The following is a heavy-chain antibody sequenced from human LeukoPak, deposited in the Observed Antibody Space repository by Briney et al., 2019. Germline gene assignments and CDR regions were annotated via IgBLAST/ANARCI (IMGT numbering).Heavy chain of an antibody. V-gene: IGHV3-23*01. Sequence: GGSLRLSCAASGFTFSSYAMSWVRQAPGKGLEWVSAISGSGGSAYYADSVKGRFTISRDNSKNTLYLQMNSLRAEDTAVYYCAKGSYYYDSSVLGYFDYWGQGTLVTVSS. CDR1: GFTFSSYA. CDR2: ISGSGGSA. D-gene: IGHD3-22*01. J-gene: IGHJ4*02. CDR3: AKGSYYYDSSVLGYFDY.